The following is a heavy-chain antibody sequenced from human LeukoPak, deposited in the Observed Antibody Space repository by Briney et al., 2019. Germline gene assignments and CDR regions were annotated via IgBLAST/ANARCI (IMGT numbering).Heavy chain of an antibody. CDR3: ARDMVRGVIEVY. CDR2: INPNSGGT. CDR1: GYIFTGYY. J-gene: IGHJ4*02. D-gene: IGHD3-10*01. Sequence: ASVKVSCKASGYIFTGYYMHWVRQAPGQGLEWMGWINPNSGGTNYAQKFQGRVTVTRDTSISTAYLELSSLRSDDPAVYYCARDMVRGVIEVYWGQGTLVTVSS. V-gene: IGHV1-2*02.